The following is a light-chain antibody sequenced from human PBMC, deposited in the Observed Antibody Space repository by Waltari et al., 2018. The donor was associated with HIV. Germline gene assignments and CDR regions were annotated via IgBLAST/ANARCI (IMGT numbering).Light chain of an antibody. CDR1: SSDVGDYHY. CDR2: EVN. V-gene: IGLV2-8*01. J-gene: IGLJ3*02. Sequence: QSALTQPPSASGSPGQSVTISCTGISSDVGDYHYVSWYQQHPGKAPQLMIYEVNKRLSGVPDRFSGSKSGNTASLTVSGLQAEDEADYYCSSYVGSNRVFGGGTKLTVL. CDR3: SSYVGSNRV.